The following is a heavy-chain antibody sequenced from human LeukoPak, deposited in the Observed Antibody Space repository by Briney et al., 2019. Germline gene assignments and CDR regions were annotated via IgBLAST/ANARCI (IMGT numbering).Heavy chain of an antibody. V-gene: IGHV1-18*01. Sequence: ASVKVSCKASGYTFTSYGISWVRQAPGQGLEWVGWISAYNGNTNYAQKLQGRVTMTTGTSTSTAYMELRSLRSDDTAVYYCARVTMERFDDYWGQGTLVTVSS. CDR2: ISAYNGNT. CDR1: GYTFTSYG. J-gene: IGHJ4*02. CDR3: ARVTMERFDDY. D-gene: IGHD3-3*01.